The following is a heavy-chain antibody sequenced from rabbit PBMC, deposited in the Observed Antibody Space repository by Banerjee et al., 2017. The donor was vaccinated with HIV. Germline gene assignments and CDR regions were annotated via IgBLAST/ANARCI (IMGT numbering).Heavy chain of an antibody. J-gene: IGHJ4*01. CDR2: ISDGST. V-gene: IGHV1S40*01. Sequence: QSLEESGGDLVKPGASLTLTCTASGFDFNSDAMCWVRQAPGKGLEWITCISDGSTYYASWAKGRFTISETSSTTVTLQMTSLTAADTATYFCARTGGYLDDGDGYFSLWGPGTLVTVS. D-gene: IGHD1-1*01. CDR1: GFDFNSDA. CDR3: ARTGGYLDDGDGYFSL.